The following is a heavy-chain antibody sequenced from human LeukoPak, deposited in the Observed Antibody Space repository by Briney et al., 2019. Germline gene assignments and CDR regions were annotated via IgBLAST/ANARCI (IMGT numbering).Heavy chain of an antibody. CDR3: AKDQKDYYGSGSYEGIFDY. CDR1: GFTFSSYA. V-gene: IGHV3-23*01. J-gene: IGHJ4*02. CDR2: ISGRGGST. Sequence: GGPLRLSCAASGFTFSSYAMIWVRQAPGKGLEWVSGISGRGGSTYYTDSVKGRFTISRDNSENTVYLQMNRLRAEDTAIYYCAKDQKDYYGSGSYEGIFDYWGQGTLVTVSS. D-gene: IGHD3-10*01.